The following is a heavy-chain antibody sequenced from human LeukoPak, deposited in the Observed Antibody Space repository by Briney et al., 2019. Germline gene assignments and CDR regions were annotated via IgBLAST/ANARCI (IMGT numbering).Heavy chain of an antibody. J-gene: IGHJ4*02. V-gene: IGHV1-18*01. CDR3: ARDGRITIFGVVIDSGPDYLDY. CDR2: ISAYNGNT. Sequence: ASVKVSCKASGYTFTSYGISWVRQAPGQGLEWMGWISAYNGNTNYAQKLQGRVTMTTDTSTSTASMELRSLRSGDTAVYYWARDGRITIFGVVIDSGPDYLDYWGQGTLVTVSS. CDR1: GYTFTSYG. D-gene: IGHD3-3*01.